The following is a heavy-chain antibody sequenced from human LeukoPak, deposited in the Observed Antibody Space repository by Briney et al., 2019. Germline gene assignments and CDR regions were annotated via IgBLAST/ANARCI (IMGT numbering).Heavy chain of an antibody. CDR2: IYTSGST. CDR3: ARSTLGSSGRYYYYYMDV. D-gene: IGHD1-26*01. Sequence: SQTLSLTCTVSGGSISSGSYYWSWIRQPAGKGLEWIGRIYTSGSTNYNPSLKSRVTISVDTSKNQFSLKLSSVTAADTAVYYCARSTLGSSGRYYYYYMDVWGKGTTVTVSS. V-gene: IGHV4-61*02. CDR1: GGSISSGSYY. J-gene: IGHJ6*03.